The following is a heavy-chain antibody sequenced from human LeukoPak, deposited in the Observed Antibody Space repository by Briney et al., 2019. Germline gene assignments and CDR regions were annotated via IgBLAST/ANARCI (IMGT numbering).Heavy chain of an antibody. CDR2: VNHSGYT. Sequence: SETLSLTCAVSCVSFSTYSWSWIRQSPEKGLEWIGEVNHSGYTNYNPSLKGRVTISVDTSKSQFSLMLSSVTAADTAVYYCARQLYGSDYWGQGSLVTVSS. CDR1: CVSFSTYS. J-gene: IGHJ4*02. CDR3: ARQLYGSDY. V-gene: IGHV4-34*01. D-gene: IGHD4-17*01.